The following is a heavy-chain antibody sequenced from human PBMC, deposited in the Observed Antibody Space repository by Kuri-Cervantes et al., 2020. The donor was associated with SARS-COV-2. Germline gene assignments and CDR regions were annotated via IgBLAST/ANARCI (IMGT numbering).Heavy chain of an antibody. V-gene: IGHV4-39*01. Sequence: WVRQAPGKGLEWIGSIYYSGSTYYNPSLKSRVTISVDTSKNQFSLMLSSVTAADTGVYYCARHYMTRYFDLWGRGTLVTVSS. J-gene: IGHJ2*01. CDR2: IYYSGST. CDR3: ARHYMTRYFDL.